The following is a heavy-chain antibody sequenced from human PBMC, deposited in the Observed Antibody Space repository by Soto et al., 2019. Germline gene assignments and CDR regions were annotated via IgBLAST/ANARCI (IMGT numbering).Heavy chain of an antibody. CDR3: AREGVMIQDLDF. D-gene: IGHD3-16*01. V-gene: IGHV3-21*01. J-gene: IGHJ4*02. Sequence: EVQLVESGGNLVKPGGSLRLSCAVSGFTFSTYSMNWVRQAPGKGLEWISSIDSSGTYTFYADSVKGRFTISRDNAKTSLFLQMNSLRVEDTATYVCAREGVMIQDLDFWGQGTLVTVSS. CDR2: IDSSGTYT. CDR1: GFTFSTYS.